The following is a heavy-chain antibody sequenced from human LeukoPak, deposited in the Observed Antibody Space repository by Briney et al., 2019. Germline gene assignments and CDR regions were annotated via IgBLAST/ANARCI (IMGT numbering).Heavy chain of an antibody. CDR1: GFTFSSYE. CDR3: VREDYYGGLDP. D-gene: IGHD3-10*01. Sequence: GGSLRLSCAASGFTFSSYEMNWVRQAPGKGLEWVSYISSSGSTIYYADSVKGRFTISRDNAKNSLYLQMNSLRAEDTAVYYCVREDYYGGLDPWGQGTLVTVSS. J-gene: IGHJ5*02. V-gene: IGHV3-48*03. CDR2: ISSSGSTI.